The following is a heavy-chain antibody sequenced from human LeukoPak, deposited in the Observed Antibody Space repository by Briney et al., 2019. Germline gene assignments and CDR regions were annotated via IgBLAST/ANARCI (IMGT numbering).Heavy chain of an antibody. CDR3: ARHPRVTTGNSFDP. V-gene: IGHV4-39*01. CDR1: GGSISSNTYY. J-gene: IGHJ5*02. D-gene: IGHD4-17*01. Sequence: SETLSLTCTVSGGSISSNTYYWGWIRQPPGKGLEWIGSIYYSGRTYYNPSLKSLVTISVDTSKNQFSLKLSSVTAADTAVYYCARHPRVTTGNSFDPWGQGTLVTVSS. CDR2: IYYSGRT.